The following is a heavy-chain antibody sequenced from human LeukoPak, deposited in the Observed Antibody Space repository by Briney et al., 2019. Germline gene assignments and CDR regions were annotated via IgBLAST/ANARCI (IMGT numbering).Heavy chain of an antibody. Sequence: GGSLRLSCAASGLIFGSYEMQWLAQAPGKGLDWVSYIDANSNKLYYADSVRGRFSTSRDNPRNSMFLQMNRLRVDATAVYYCASPLRDYWGPGTLVVASS. CDR2: IDANSNKL. V-gene: IGHV3-48*03. CDR1: GLIFGSYE. J-gene: IGHJ4*02. CDR3: ASPLRDY.